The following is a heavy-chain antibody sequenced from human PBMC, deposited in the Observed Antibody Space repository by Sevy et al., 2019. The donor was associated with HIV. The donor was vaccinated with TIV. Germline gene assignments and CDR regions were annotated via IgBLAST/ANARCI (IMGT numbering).Heavy chain of an antibody. Sequence: GGSLRLSCAASGLTFSTYGMHWVRQAPGKGLEWVAVISYDGNIQYYADSVKGRFTVSRDNSKNTLNQQMNSLRAEDSAVYYCAKDQGGYNYAPGYWGQGTLVTVSS. V-gene: IGHV3-30*18. CDR2: ISYDGNIQ. J-gene: IGHJ4*02. D-gene: IGHD5-18*01. CDR3: AKDQGGYNYAPGY. CDR1: GLTFSTYG.